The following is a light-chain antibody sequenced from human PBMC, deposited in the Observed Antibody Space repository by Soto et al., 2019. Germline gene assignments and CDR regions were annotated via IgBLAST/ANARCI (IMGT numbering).Light chain of an antibody. J-gene: IGKJ1*01. V-gene: IGKV1-5*03. CDR3: QQYKTYWT. CDR2: KAS. CDR1: QSVSRW. Sequence: DIQRTQFPSTLSASVGDRVTITCLASQSVSRWLAWFQQKPVKSPNLLIYKASNLQSGFSSRFSGGGSGTEFTLTISSRQPDDFATYYCQQYKTYWTVGPGTKVDIK.